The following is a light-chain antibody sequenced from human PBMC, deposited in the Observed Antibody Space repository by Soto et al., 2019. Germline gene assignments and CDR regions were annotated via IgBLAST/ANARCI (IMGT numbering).Light chain of an antibody. CDR1: SSDVGAYNY. Sequence: QSVLTQPASVSGSPGQSITISCTGTSSDVGAYNYVSWYQQHPGKAPQLMIYDVSHRPSGVSSRFSGSKSGNTASLTISGLQAEDEADYYCSSYTSSSTRVFGTGTKLTVL. J-gene: IGLJ1*01. V-gene: IGLV2-14*01. CDR3: SSYTSSSTRV. CDR2: DVS.